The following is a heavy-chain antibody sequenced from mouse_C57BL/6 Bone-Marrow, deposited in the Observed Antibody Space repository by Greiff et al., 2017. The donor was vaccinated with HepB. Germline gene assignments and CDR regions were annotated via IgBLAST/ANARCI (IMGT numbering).Heavy chain of an antibody. CDR2: ISSGGSYT. Sequence: EVKLQESGGDLVKPGGSPKLSCAASGFTFSSYGMSWVRQTPDKRLEWVATISSGGSYTYYPDSVKGRFTISRDNAKNTLYLQMSSLKSEDTAMYYCARQTGTKGYYAMDYWGQGTSVTVSS. CDR1: GFTFSSYG. CDR3: ARQTGTKGYYAMDY. V-gene: IGHV5-6*01. J-gene: IGHJ4*01. D-gene: IGHD4-1*01.